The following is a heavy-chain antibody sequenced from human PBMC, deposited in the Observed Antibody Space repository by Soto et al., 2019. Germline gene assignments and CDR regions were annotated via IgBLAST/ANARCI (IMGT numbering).Heavy chain of an antibody. CDR1: GFTFSSYG. CDR3: EKGRRSYDILNFCDY. Sequence: GGSLRLSCAASGFTFSSYGMHWVRQAPGKGLEWVAVISYDGSNKYYADSVKGRFTISRDNSKNTLYLQMNSLRAEDTAVYYCEKGRRSYDILNFCDYWGQGTLVTVSS. CDR2: ISYDGSNK. D-gene: IGHD3-9*01. J-gene: IGHJ4*02. V-gene: IGHV3-30*18.